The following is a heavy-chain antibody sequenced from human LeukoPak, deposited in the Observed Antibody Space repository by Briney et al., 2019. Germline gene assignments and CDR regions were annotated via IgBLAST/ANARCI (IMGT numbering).Heavy chain of an antibody. Sequence: GGSLRLSCAASGFTFSSYSMKWVRQAPGKGLEWVSSISTSGGYIYYGDSVKGRFTMSRDNAKNSLYLQMDSLRAEDTAVYYCARDLVLSRSVGDSEKVDYWGQGTLVTVSS. CDR1: GFTFSSYS. CDR3: ARDLVLSRSVGDSEKVDY. CDR2: ISTSGGYI. J-gene: IGHJ4*02. D-gene: IGHD2-15*01. V-gene: IGHV3-21*01.